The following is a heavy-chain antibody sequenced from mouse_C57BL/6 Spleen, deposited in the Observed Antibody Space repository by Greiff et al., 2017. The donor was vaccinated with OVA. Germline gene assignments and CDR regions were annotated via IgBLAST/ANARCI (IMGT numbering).Heavy chain of an antibody. CDR2: INPNNGGT. CDR1: GYTFTDYY. D-gene: IGHD1-3*01. CDR3: ARGEVAMDY. V-gene: IGHV1-18*01. Sequence: EVQLVESGPELVKPGASVKIPCKASGYTFTDYYMDWVKQSHGKSLEWIGGINPNNGGTIYNQKFKGKATLTVAKSSSTAYMELRSLTSEDTAVYYCARGEVAMDYWGQGTSVTVSS. J-gene: IGHJ4*01.